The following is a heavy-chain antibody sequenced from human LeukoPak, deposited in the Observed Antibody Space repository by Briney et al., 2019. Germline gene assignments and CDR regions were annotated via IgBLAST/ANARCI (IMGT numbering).Heavy chain of an antibody. CDR1: GGSISSGGYY. V-gene: IGHV4-31*03. J-gene: IGHJ4*02. CDR3: ARGQGSIAAQFVY. D-gene: IGHD6-6*01. Sequence: PSETLSLTCTVSGGSISSGGYYWSWIRQHPGKGLEWIGYIYYSGSTYYNPSLKSRVTISVDTSKNQFSLKLSSVTAADTAVYYCARGQGSIAAQFVYWGQGTLVTVSS. CDR2: IYYSGST.